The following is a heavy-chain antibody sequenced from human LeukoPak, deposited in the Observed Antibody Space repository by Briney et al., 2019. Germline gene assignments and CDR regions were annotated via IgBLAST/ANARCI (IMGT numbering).Heavy chain of an antibody. V-gene: IGHV4-34*01. CDR3: VRGWDDSSGYYYRGLNWFDP. Sequence: PSETLSLTCAVYGGSFSGYYWSWIRQPPGKGLEWIGEINHSGSTNYNPSLKSRVTISVDTSKNQFSLKLSSVTAADTAVYYCVRGWDDSSGYYYRGLNWFDPWGQGTLVTVSS. D-gene: IGHD3-22*01. J-gene: IGHJ5*02. CDR1: GGSFSGYY. CDR2: INHSGST.